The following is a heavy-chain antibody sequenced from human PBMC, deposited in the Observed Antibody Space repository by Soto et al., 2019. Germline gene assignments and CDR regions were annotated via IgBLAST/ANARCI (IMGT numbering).Heavy chain of an antibody. CDR2: ISSSSSYI. D-gene: IGHD3-9*01. Sequence: GGSLRLSCAASGFTFSSYSMNWVRQAPGKGLEWVSSISSSSSYIYYADSVKGRFTISRDNAKNSLYLQMNSLRAEDTAVYYCASARGYYDILTGYYNRHYYYMDVWGKGTTVTVSS. V-gene: IGHV3-21*01. CDR1: GFTFSSYS. CDR3: ASARGYYDILTGYYNRHYYYMDV. J-gene: IGHJ6*03.